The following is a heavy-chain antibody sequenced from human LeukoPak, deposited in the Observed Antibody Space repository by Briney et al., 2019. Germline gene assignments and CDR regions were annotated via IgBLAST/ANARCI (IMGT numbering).Heavy chain of an antibody. J-gene: IGHJ4*02. CDR1: GYSFTSYW. CDR2: IYPGDSDT. Sequence: GESLKISCKGSGYSFTSYWIGWVRQMPGKGLEWMGIIYPGDSDTRYSPSFQGQVTISADKSTGTAYLQWSSLKASDTAMYYCARQGACSSTSCYLDFDYWGQGTLVTVSS. CDR3: ARQGACSSTSCYLDFDY. D-gene: IGHD2-2*01. V-gene: IGHV5-51*01.